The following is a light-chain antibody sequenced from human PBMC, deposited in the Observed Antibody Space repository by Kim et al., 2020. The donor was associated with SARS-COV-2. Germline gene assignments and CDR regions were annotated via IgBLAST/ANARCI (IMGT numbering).Light chain of an antibody. CDR2: DAS. CDR1: QSVSNY. Sequence: PEERATLSCRASQSVSNYLAWYQQKPGQAPRLLIYDASKRATCIPARFSGSGSGTDFTLTISSLEPEDFAVYYCQQRSNWPPVFTFGAGTKVDIK. CDR3: QQRSNWPPVFT. V-gene: IGKV3-11*01. J-gene: IGKJ3*01.